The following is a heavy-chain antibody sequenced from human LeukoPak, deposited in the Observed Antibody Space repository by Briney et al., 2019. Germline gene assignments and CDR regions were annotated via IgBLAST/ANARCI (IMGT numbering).Heavy chain of an antibody. CDR2: IKQDGSEK. CDR1: GFTFSSYW. J-gene: IGHJ5*02. Sequence: GGSLRLSCAASGFTFSSYWMSWVRQAPWKGLEWVANIKQDGSEKYYVDSVKGRFTISRDNAKNSLYLQMNSLRAEDTAVYYCARDMGNYDFWSGYYTRNPDWFDPWGQGTLVTVPS. D-gene: IGHD3-3*01. CDR3: ARDMGNYDFWSGYYTRNPDWFDP. V-gene: IGHV3-7*01.